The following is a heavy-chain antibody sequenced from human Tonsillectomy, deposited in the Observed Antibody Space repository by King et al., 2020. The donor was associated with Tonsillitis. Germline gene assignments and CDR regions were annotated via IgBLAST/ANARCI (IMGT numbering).Heavy chain of an antibody. V-gene: IGHV4-61*01. CDR1: GGSVSSGSYY. Sequence: QLQESGPGLVKPSETLSLTCTVSGGSVSSGSYYWSWIRQPPGKGLEWIGYIYYSGSTKYNPSLKSRVTISMDTSKNHFSLKVSSVTAADSAVYYCAREGGGYYDYAMDVWGQGTTVTVSS. CDR3: AREGGGYYDYAMDV. J-gene: IGHJ6*02. D-gene: IGHD3-16*01. CDR2: IYYSGST.